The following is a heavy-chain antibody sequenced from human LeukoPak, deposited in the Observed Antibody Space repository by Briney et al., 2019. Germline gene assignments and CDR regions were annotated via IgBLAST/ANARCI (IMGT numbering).Heavy chain of an antibody. J-gene: IGHJ4*02. CDR2: INPNSGGT. D-gene: IGHD6-19*01. Sequence: ASVKVSCKASGYTFTGYYMHWVRQAPGRGLEWMGWINPNSGGTNYAQKFQGRVTMTRDTSISTAYMELSRLRSDDTAVYYCAREKAVAGTLFDYWGQGTLVTVSS. CDR1: GYTFTGYY. CDR3: AREKAVAGTLFDY. V-gene: IGHV1-2*02.